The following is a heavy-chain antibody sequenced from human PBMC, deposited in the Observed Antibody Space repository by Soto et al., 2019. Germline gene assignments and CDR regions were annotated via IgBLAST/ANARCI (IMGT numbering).Heavy chain of an antibody. CDR3: TTDSYTSVIVVRFDY. CDR2: IKSKGHGGTT. D-gene: IGHD3-22*01. J-gene: IGHJ4*01. Sequence: GGSLRLSCAASGFAFSNAWINWVGQAPGKGLEWVGRIKSKGHGGTTDFAAPVRGRFAISRDDSRNLVYMQMNSLNTEDTAVYYCTTDSYTSVIVVRFDYWGHGTLVTVSS. V-gene: IGHV3-15*07. CDR1: GFAFSNAW.